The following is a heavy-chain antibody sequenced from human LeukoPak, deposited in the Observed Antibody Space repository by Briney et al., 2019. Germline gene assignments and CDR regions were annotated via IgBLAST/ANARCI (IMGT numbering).Heavy chain of an antibody. CDR1: GGSISSGGYY. CDR2: IYDSGST. CDR3: ARRIPVAGLFDY. J-gene: IGHJ4*02. V-gene: IGHV4-30-2*01. Sequence: SQTLSLTCTVSGGSISSGGYYRSWIRQPPGKGLEWIGYIYDSGSTYYNPSLKSRVTISVDRSKNQFSLKLSSVTAADTAVYYCARRIPVAGLFDYWGQGTLVTVSS. D-gene: IGHD6-13*01.